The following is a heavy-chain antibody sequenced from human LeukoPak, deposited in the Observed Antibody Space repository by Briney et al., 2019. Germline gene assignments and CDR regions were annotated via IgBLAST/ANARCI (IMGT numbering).Heavy chain of an antibody. J-gene: IGHJ4*02. CDR3: AKTPVGMVTLDY. V-gene: IGHV1-46*01. D-gene: IGHD5-24*01. CDR1: GYTFTNYY. Sequence: ASVKVCCKGSGYTFTNYYILWVRQAPGQGLEWMGIINPGGRSTSYAQKFQGRVTMTRDMSTSTVYMELSSLRSEDTAVYYCAKTPVGMVTLDYWGQGTLVTVSS. CDR2: INPGGRST.